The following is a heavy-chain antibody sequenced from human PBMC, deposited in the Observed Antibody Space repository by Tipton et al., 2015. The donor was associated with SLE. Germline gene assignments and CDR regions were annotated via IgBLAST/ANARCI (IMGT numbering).Heavy chain of an antibody. CDR3: ARHWSKGYYYGMDV. Sequence: TLSLTCAVSGYSISSGYYWGWIRQPPGKGLEWIGSIYHSGSTYYNPSLKSRVTMSVDTSRNQFSLKLSSVTAADTAVYYCARHWSKGYYYGMDVWGQGTTVTVSS. CDR2: IYHSGST. CDR1: GYSISSGYY. J-gene: IGHJ6*02. V-gene: IGHV4-38-2*01.